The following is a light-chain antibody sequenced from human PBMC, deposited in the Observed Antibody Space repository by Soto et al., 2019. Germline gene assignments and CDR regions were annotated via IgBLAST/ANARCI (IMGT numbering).Light chain of an antibody. CDR2: GAS. V-gene: IGKV3-15*01. Sequence: EIVMTQSPATLSVSPGERATLSCRASQSVSSNLAWYQQKPGQAPRLLIYGASTRATGIPARFSGSGSGTEFTLTISSPQSEDFAVYYCQQYNNWPSITFGQGTRLEI. CDR3: QQYNNWPSIT. CDR1: QSVSSN. J-gene: IGKJ5*01.